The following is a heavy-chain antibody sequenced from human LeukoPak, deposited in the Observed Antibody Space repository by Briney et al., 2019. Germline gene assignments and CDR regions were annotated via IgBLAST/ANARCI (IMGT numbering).Heavy chain of an antibody. V-gene: IGHV7-4-1*02. J-gene: IGHJ3*02. CDR1: GYTFTSYA. Sequence: ASVKVSCKASGYTFTSYAMNWVRQAPGQGLEWMGWINTNTGNPTYAQGFTGRFVFSLDTSVSTAYLQISSLKAEDTAVYYCAIVNWNPRTHDAFDIWGQGTMVTVSS. CDR2: INTNTGNP. CDR3: AIVNWNPRTHDAFDI. D-gene: IGHD1-1*01.